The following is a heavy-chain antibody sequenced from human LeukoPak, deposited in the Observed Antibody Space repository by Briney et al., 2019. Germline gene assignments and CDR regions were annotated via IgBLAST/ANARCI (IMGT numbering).Heavy chain of an antibody. CDR2: IYPGDSDT. Sequence: GESLKISCKGSGYDFSTYWIGWVRQTPGKGLEWMGIIYPGDSDTRYSPSFQGQVTFSADKSISTAYLQWTSLEASDTAMYYCARFTATSPPRYAFDYWGQGTLVTVSS. D-gene: IGHD2-15*01. CDR3: ARFTATSPPRYAFDY. J-gene: IGHJ4*02. V-gene: IGHV5-51*01. CDR1: GYDFSTYW.